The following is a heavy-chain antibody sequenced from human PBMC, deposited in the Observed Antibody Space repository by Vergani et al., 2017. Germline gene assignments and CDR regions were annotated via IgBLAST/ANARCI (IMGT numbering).Heavy chain of an antibody. D-gene: IGHD1-14*01. CDR3: ARSIVCRNPPDYFDN. CDR2: VEDSGYF. V-gene: IGHV4-59*01. J-gene: IGHJ4*02. CDR1: GGSLSGYY. Sequence: QVQLQESGPGLVRPSETLSLTCTVSGGSLSGYYWNWIRQTPGEGLEWIGYVEDSGYFNYNPSLKTRVSISSDTSNNQFSLMLSSVTVAAPAVYYCARSIVCRNPPDYFDNRGQGTLVTVSS.